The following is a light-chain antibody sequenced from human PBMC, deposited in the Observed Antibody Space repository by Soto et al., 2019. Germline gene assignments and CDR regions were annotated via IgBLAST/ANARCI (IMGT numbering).Light chain of an antibody. Sequence: DIQMTQSPSSLSASVGDRVTITCRASQGINNYLAWYQQKPGQLPKLLIQAASTLLSGLPSRFSGSKSGTEFTLTISSLQPEDVATYYCQNYNSAPFTFGPGTKVAIK. V-gene: IGKV1-27*01. CDR2: AAS. J-gene: IGKJ3*01. CDR3: QNYNSAPFT. CDR1: QGINNY.